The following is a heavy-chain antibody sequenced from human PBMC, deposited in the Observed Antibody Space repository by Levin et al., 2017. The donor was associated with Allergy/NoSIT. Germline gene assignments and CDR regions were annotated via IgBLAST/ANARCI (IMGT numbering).Heavy chain of an antibody. J-gene: IGHJ4*02. D-gene: IGHD2-2*01. Sequence: GESLKISCQASGYSFTSYWFGWVRQRPGKGLEWMGLIFPSDSDTRVSPSFQGQIIMSVDKSTSTAYLQWSSLKASDSAMYYCARRDSGGSNSFDYWGQGTLVTVSS. CDR3: ARRDSGGSNSFDY. V-gene: IGHV5-51*01. CDR1: GYSFTSYW. CDR2: IFPSDSDT.